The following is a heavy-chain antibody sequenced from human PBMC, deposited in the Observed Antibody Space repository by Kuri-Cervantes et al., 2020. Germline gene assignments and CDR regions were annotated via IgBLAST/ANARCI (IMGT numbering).Heavy chain of an antibody. CDR3: ARGVGATGSYFDY. CDR1: GYSISSGYY. V-gene: IGHV4-38-2*01. Sequence: GSLRLSCAVSGYSISSGYYWGWIRQPPGKGLEWIGSIYHSGSTYYNPSLKSRVTISVDTSKNQFSLKLSSVTAADTAVYYCARGVGATGSYFDYWGQGTLVTVSS. CDR2: IYHSGST. J-gene: IGHJ4*02. D-gene: IGHD1-26*01.